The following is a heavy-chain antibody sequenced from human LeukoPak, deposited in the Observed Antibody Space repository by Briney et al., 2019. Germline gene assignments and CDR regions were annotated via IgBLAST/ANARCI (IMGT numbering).Heavy chain of an antibody. Sequence: SETLSLTCAVYGGSFSGYYWSWIRQPPGKGLEWIGEINHSGSTNYNPSLKSRVTISVDTSKNQFSLKLSSVTAADTAVYYCARSHMAHHYGDFLDYWGQGTLVTVSS. V-gene: IGHV4-34*01. J-gene: IGHJ4*02. D-gene: IGHD4-17*01. CDR3: ARSHMAHHYGDFLDY. CDR1: GGSFSGYY. CDR2: INHSGST.